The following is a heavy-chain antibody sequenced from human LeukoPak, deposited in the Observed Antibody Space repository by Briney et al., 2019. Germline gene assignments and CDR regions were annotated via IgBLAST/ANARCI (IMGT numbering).Heavy chain of an antibody. CDR2: ISYDRTHI. CDR1: GFTFSSYA. J-gene: IGHJ4*02. CDR3: ARGNTVGAAIEY. V-gene: IGHV3-30-3*01. D-gene: IGHD1-26*01. Sequence: PGGSLRLSCAASGFTFSSYAMHWVRQAPGKGLEWVAVISYDRTHIYYADSMKGRFTISRDNSKNTLYLQMNSLRAEDTAVYYCARGNTVGAAIEYWGQGTLVTVSS.